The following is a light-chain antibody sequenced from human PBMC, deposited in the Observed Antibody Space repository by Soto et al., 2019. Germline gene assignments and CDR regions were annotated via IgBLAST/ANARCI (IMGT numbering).Light chain of an antibody. Sequence: EIVLTQSPGTLSLSPGESATLSCRASQSIFSSYLAWYQQKPGQAPRLLIYGASSRATGIPDRFSGDGSGTDFTLNISRLEPEDFAVYYCQRYSLSPLTFGGGTKVEIK. CDR3: QRYSLSPLT. CDR1: QSIFSSY. CDR2: GAS. J-gene: IGKJ4*01. V-gene: IGKV3-20*01.